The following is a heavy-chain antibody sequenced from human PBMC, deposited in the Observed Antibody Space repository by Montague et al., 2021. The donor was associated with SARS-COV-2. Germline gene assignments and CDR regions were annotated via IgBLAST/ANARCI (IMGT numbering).Heavy chain of an antibody. Sequence: SETLSLTCAVYGGSFGDDHWSWIRQPPGKGLEWIGNTRQSGGTNYNPSLKSRVTISVDTSKNQFSLKLTSVTAADTGLYFCARGHLSVSMIVVVFTSASYYFDYWGQGAQVTVSS. J-gene: IGHJ4*02. V-gene: IGHV4-34*01. CDR1: GGSFGDDH. D-gene: IGHD3-22*01. CDR2: TRQSGGT. CDR3: ARGHLSVSMIVVVFTSASYYFDY.